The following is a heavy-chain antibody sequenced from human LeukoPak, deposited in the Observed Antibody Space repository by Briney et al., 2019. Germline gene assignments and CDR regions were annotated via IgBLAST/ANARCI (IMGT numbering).Heavy chain of an antibody. CDR1: GFSFSDYY. CDR2: IGQDGSEN. CDR3: ATGGGWYFDY. D-gene: IGHD6-19*01. J-gene: IGHJ4*02. Sequence: PGGSLTLSCAASGFSFSDYYMSWIRQAPGKGLEWVASIGQDGSENYYVDSVKGRFTISRDNAKNSLYLQMNSLRVEDTAVYYCATGGGWYFDYWGQGALITASS. V-gene: IGHV3-7*01.